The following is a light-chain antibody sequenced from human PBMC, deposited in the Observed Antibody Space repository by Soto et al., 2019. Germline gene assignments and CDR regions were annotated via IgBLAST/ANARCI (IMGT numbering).Light chain of an antibody. J-gene: IGKJ4*01. Sequence: EVVMTQSPATLSVSPGERATLSCRASQSVSSNLAWYQQKPGQAPRLLIYGASTRATGIPARFSGSGSGTEFTHTISSLQSEDFAVYYCQQRTNWPLTFGGGTKVEIK. CDR1: QSVSSN. CDR3: QQRTNWPLT. CDR2: GAS. V-gene: IGKV3-15*01.